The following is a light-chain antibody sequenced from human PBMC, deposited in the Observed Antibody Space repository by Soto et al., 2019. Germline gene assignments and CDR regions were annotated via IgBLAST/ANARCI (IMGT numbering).Light chain of an antibody. J-gene: IGKJ5*01. V-gene: IGKV3-20*01. CDR3: QQYGTAPIT. CDR2: DAS. CDR1: QSVASGH. Sequence: SQSPCTLSLSTGERATLSCRASQSVASGHLAWYQQTPGQAPRLLVSDASSRATGIPDRFSGSASGADFTLTISRLEPEDSAMYYCQQYGTAPITFAQGTRLAIK.